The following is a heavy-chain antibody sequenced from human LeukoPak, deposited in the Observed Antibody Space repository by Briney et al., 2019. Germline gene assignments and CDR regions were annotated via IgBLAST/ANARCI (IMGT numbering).Heavy chain of an antibody. CDR2: ISGSGGTI. CDR1: GFIFSNYE. Sequence: QPGGSLRLTCAASGFIFSNYEMVWVRQAPGKGLEWPSYISGSGGTIYYADSVKGRFTISRDNAKNSLYLQMNSLRVEDTAVYYCARDRGLTLFYYGLDVWGRGTTVTVSS. CDR3: ARDRGLTLFYYGLDV. D-gene: IGHD3-9*01. V-gene: IGHV3-48*03. J-gene: IGHJ6*02.